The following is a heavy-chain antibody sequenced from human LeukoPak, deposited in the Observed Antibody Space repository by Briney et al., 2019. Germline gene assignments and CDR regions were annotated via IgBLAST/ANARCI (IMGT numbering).Heavy chain of an antibody. CDR2: ISSSSSYI. J-gene: IGHJ4*02. CDR1: GFTFSPYT. Sequence: GGSLRLSCAASGFTFSPYTMNWVRQAPGKGLEWVSSISSSSSYIYYADSVKGRFTISRDNAKNSLYLQMSSLRAEDTAVYYCARGRDTNYYDSSGYQDYWGQGTLVTVSS. V-gene: IGHV3-21*01. CDR3: ARGRDTNYYDSSGYQDY. D-gene: IGHD3-22*01.